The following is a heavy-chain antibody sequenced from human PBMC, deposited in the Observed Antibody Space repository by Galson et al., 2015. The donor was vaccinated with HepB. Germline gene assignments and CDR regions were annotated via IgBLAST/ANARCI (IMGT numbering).Heavy chain of an antibody. CDR1: GFTFSNAW. V-gene: IGHV3-15*01. CDR3: TTPTTHYYGPDAFDI. CDR2: IKSKTDGGTT. J-gene: IGHJ3*02. Sequence: SLRLSCAASGFTFSNAWMSWVRQAPGKGLEWVGRIKSKTDGGTTDYAAPVKGRFTISRDDSKNTLYLQMNSLKTEDTAVYYCTTPTTHYYGPDAFDIWGQGTMVTVSS. D-gene: IGHD3-10*01.